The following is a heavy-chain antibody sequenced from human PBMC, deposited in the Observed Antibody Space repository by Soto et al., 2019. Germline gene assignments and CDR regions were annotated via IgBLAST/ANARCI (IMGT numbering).Heavy chain of an antibody. CDR2: IYHSGST. J-gene: IGHJ5*02. D-gene: IGHD6-6*01. Sequence: PSETLSLTCTVSGGSLSPNYWSWIRQPPGKGLEWIGYIYHSGSTYYNPSLKSRVTISVDTSKNQFSLKLSSVTAADTAVYYCARERPDGARLDPWGQGTLVTVSS. CDR3: ARERPDGARLDP. V-gene: IGHV4-59*12. CDR1: GGSLSPNY.